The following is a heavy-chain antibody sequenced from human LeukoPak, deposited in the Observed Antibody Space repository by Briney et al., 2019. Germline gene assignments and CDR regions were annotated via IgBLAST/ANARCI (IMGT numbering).Heavy chain of an antibody. D-gene: IGHD3-16*01. CDR1: GYSFTSYW. CDR2: IYPGDSGT. J-gene: IGHJ6*03. V-gene: IGHV5-51*01. Sequence: GESLKISCKGSGYSFTSYWIGWVRQMPGKGLEWMGIIYPGDSGTRYSPSFQGQVTISADKSISTAYLQWSSLKASDTAMYYCARLGPGGSAYYYYYMDVWGKGTTVTVSS. CDR3: ARLGPGGSAYYYYYMDV.